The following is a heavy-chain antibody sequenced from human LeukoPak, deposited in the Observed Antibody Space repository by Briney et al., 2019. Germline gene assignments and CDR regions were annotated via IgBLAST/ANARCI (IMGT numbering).Heavy chain of an antibody. V-gene: IGHV4-34*01. CDR1: GGSFSSYY. CDR2: INHSGST. J-gene: IGHJ4*02. CDR3: ARGGYSYGKADV. Sequence: SETLSLTCAVYGGSFSSYYWSWIRQPPGKGLEWIGEINHSGSTNYNPSLKSRVTISVDTSKNQFSLKLSSVTAADTAVYYCARGGYSYGKADVWGQGTLVTVSS. D-gene: IGHD5-18*01.